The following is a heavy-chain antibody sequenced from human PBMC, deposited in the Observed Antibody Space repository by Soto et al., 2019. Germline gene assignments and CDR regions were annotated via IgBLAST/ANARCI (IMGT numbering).Heavy chain of an antibody. Sequence: SVKVSCKASGGTFSSYAISWVRQAPGQGLEWMGGIIPIFGTANYAQKFQGRVTVTADESTSTAYMELSSLRSEDTAVYYCARARDPFLEWLPFDYWGQGTLVTAPQ. CDR1: GGTFSSYA. CDR3: ARARDPFLEWLPFDY. J-gene: IGHJ4*02. V-gene: IGHV1-69*13. D-gene: IGHD3-3*02. CDR2: IIPIFGTA.